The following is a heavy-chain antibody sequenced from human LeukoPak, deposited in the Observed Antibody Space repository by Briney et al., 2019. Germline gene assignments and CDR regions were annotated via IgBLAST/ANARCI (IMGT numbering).Heavy chain of an antibody. CDR1: GFTFDDYA. Sequence: GGSLRLSCVASGFTFDDYAMHWVPRAPRKVLGWGSVSCGDGDSTYYADSVKGRFTICRGDSKNSLYLQMNSLRTEDTALYYCAKLSSSGWSYYYYYMDVWGKGTTVTVSS. CDR2: SCGDGDST. CDR3: AKLSSSGWSYYYYYMDV. J-gene: IGHJ6*03. D-gene: IGHD6-19*01. V-gene: IGHV3-43*02.